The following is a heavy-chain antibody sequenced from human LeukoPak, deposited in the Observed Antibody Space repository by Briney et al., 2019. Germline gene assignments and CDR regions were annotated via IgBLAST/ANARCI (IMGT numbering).Heavy chain of an antibody. J-gene: IGHJ5*02. V-gene: IGHV4-4*07. CDR3: AREAITMVRGVILWFDP. CDR1: GDSISYFY. D-gene: IGHD3-10*01. CDR2: IHNSGST. Sequence: SETLSLTCSVSGDSISYFYWSWIRQAAGKGLEWIGRIHNSGSTDYNASLKSRVTISVDTSKNQFSLKLSSVTAADTAVYYCAREAITMVRGVILWFDPWGQGTLVTVSS.